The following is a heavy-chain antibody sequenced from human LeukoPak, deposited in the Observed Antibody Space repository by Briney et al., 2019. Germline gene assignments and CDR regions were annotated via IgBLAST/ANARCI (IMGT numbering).Heavy chain of an antibody. CDR1: GFTVSSYY. Sequence: PGGSLRLSCVASGFTVSSYYVSWVRQAPGKGLEWVSVIYSGGSTYYADSVEGRFTVSRDNSKNTLYLEMRSLRAEDTAVYYCARVRYGDPEHYMDVWGKGTTVTVSS. CDR3: ARVRYGDPEHYMDV. D-gene: IGHD4-17*01. V-gene: IGHV3-53*01. J-gene: IGHJ6*03. CDR2: IYSGGST.